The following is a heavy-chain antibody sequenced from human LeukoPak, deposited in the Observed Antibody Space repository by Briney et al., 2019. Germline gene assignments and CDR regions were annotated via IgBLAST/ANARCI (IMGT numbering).Heavy chain of an antibody. CDR2: VRASGVGT. CDR3: ATRGGNGAVDN. Sequence: GGSLRLSCAASGFTFSDHVMSWARQAPGKGLEWVSSVRASGVGTHYADSVKGRFTISRDNSKNTLYLQMNSLRVEDTAVYYCATRGGNGAVDNWGQGTLVTVSS. J-gene: IGHJ4*02. V-gene: IGHV3-23*01. CDR1: GFTFSDHV. D-gene: IGHD2-8*01.